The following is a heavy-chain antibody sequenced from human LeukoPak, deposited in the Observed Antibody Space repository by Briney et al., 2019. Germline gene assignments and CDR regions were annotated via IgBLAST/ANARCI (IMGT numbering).Heavy chain of an antibody. CDR3: ARDIWGYCSGGSCDLIDY. CDR1: GYTFTSYY. V-gene: IGHV1-46*01. Sequence: ASVKVSCKASGYTFTSYYMHWVRQAPGQGLEWMGIINPSGGSTSYAQKFQGRVTMTRDTSTSTVYMELSSLRSEDTAVYYCARDIWGYCSGGSCDLIDYWGQGTLVTVSS. J-gene: IGHJ4*02. CDR2: INPSGGST. D-gene: IGHD2-15*01.